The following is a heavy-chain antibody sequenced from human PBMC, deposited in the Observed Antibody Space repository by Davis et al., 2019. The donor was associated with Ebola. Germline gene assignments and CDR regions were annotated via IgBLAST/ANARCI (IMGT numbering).Heavy chain of an antibody. J-gene: IGHJ4*02. D-gene: IGHD4-23*01. CDR1: GGSFSGYY. CDR2: INHSGST. CDR3: ARGVPPAVTVHRQYYFDY. Sequence: PSETLSLTCAVYGGSFSGYYWSWIRQPPGKGLEWIGEINHSGSTNYNPSLKSRVTISVDTSKNQFSLKLSSVTAADTAVYYCARGVPPAVTVHRQYYFDYWGQGTLVTVSS. V-gene: IGHV4-34*01.